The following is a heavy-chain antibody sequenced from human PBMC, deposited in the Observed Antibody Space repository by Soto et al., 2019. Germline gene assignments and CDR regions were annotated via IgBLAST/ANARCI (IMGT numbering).Heavy chain of an antibody. CDR1: GFTFSSCA. Sequence: GGSLRLSCAASGFTFSSCAMNWVRQVPGKGPEWVSHISVTGDTYYADSVKGRFTISRDNSKNTLFLQMNILRAEDTAVYHCAKSLNTATSFDYWGQGTPVTVSS. J-gene: IGHJ4*02. V-gene: IGHV3-23*01. CDR2: ISVTGDT. CDR3: AKSLNTATSFDY.